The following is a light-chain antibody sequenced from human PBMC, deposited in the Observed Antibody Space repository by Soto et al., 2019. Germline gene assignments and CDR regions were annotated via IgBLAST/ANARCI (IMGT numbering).Light chain of an antibody. J-gene: IGKJ1*01. Sequence: DIQMTQAPSSLSASVRHRVTITCRASRGISNYLAWYQQKTGKVPKLLIYAASSLQSGIPYRFSGSGSGTDFTLTISSLQPEDVATYYCQKYDSARWTFGQGTK. CDR1: RGISNY. V-gene: IGKV1-27*01. CDR3: QKYDSARWT. CDR2: AAS.